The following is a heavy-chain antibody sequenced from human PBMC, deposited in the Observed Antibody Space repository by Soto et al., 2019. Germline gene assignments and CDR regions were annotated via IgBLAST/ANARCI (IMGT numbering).Heavy chain of an antibody. V-gene: IGHV3-48*01. CDR2: IGSSSTII. CDR3: ARGRPIDL. Sequence: PGGSLRLSCAASGFTFSDYTVNWVRQAPGKGLEWISYIGSSSTIIYYADSVKGRFSIGRDNAKNSLYLQMNTLSAEDTAVYYCARGRPIDLWGQGTLVTVSS. CDR1: GFTFSDYT. J-gene: IGHJ5*02.